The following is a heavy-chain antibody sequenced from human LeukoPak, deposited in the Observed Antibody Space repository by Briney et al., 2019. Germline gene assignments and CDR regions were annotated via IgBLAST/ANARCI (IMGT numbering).Heavy chain of an antibody. CDR2: VIASGGTT. V-gene: IGHV3-23*01. Sequence: GGSLRLSCAASGFSFRSCAMSWVRQAPGKGLEWVSSVIASGGTTYYVDSVKGRFTISRDNSKNTVYLQMNSLRAEDTAMYYCAKGAGGSYGLYYFDYWGQGTLLTVSS. D-gene: IGHD3-10*01. CDR1: GFSFRSCA. CDR3: AKGAGGSYGLYYFDY. J-gene: IGHJ4*02.